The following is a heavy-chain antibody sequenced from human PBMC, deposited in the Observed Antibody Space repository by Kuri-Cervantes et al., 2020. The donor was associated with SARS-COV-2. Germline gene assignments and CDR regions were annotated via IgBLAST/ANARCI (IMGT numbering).Heavy chain of an antibody. CDR1: GFTFSSYS. CDR3: ARGRYDFWSGFFPPTL. V-gene: IGHV3-21*01. Sequence: GGSLRLSCAASGFTFSSYSMNWVRQAPGKGLEWVSSISSSSSYIYYADSVKGRFTISRDNAKNSLYLQMNSLRAEDTAMYYCARGRYDFWSGFFPPTLWGQGTLVTVSS. D-gene: IGHD3-3*01. CDR2: ISSSSSYI. J-gene: IGHJ4*02.